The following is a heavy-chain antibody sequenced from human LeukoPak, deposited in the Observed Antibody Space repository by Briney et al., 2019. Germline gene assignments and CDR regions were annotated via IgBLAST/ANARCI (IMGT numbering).Heavy chain of an antibody. CDR3: ARGRIDYGGADY. Sequence: ASVKVSCKASGYTFTSYDINWVRQATGQGLEWMGWTNPNSGNTGYAQKFQGRVTMTRNTSISTAHMELSSLRSEDTAVYYCARGRIDYGGADYWGQGTLVTVSS. D-gene: IGHD4-23*01. CDR2: TNPNSGNT. CDR1: GYTFTSYD. J-gene: IGHJ4*02. V-gene: IGHV1-8*02.